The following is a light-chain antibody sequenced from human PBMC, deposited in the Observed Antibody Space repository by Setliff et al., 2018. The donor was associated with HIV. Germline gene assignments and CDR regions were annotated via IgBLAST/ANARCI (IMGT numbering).Light chain of an antibody. V-gene: IGLV2-14*03. CDR1: SSDVGGYNY. J-gene: IGLJ1*01. CDR2: DVS. CDR3: SSYTNTPLYV. Sequence: QSVLTQPASVSGSPGQSITISCTGTSSDVGGYNYVSWYQQHPGKAPKLMIYDVSNRPSGVSNRFSGSKSGTTASLIISGLQPEDEADYYCSSYTNTPLYVFGTGTKVTVL.